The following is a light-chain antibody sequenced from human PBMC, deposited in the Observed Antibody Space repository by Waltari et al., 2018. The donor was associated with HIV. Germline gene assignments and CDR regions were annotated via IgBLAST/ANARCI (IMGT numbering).Light chain of an antibody. CDR2: DTS. CDR1: TGDVTSDHF. J-gene: IGLJ3*02. Sequence: QSVVTQEPSLTVSPGGTVTLPCASSTGDVTSDHFPYWFQQKPGQAPPTLIYDTSKKHSWTPARFSGSLLGGKAALILSGAQAEDEAVYYCLLSYVDPRPYWLFGGGTKLTVL. V-gene: IGLV7-46*01. CDR3: LLSYVDPRPYWL.